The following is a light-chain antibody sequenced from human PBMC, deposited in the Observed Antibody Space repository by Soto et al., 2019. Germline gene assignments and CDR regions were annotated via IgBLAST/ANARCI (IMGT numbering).Light chain of an antibody. J-gene: IGLJ3*02. CDR2: LNSDGSH. CDR1: SGHSNYA. V-gene: IGLV4-69*02. Sequence: QPVLTQSPSASASLGASVKITCTLSSGHSNYAIAWHQQQPQKGPRFLMNLNSDGSHSKGDGIPDRFSGSSSGAERYLTISSLQSDDEADYYCQTWGTGILVFGGGTELTVL. CDR3: QTWGTGILV.